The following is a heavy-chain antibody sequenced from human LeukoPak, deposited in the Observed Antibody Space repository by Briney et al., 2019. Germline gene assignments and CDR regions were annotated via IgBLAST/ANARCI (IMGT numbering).Heavy chain of an antibody. Sequence: SETLSLICAVYGGSFSGYYWSWIRQPPGKGLEWIGEINHSGSTNYNPSLKSRVTISVDTSKNQFSLKLSSVTAADTAVYYCASMSCSGGSCYPTDYWGQGTLVTVSS. CDR3: ASMSCSGGSCYPTDY. D-gene: IGHD2-15*01. J-gene: IGHJ4*02. CDR1: GGSFSGYY. CDR2: INHSGST. V-gene: IGHV4-34*01.